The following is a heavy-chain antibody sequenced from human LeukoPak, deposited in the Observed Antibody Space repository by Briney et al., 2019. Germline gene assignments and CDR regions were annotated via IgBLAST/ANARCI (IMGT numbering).Heavy chain of an antibody. Sequence: GESLKISCKGPGYSFTSYWISWVRQMPGKGLEWMGIIYPGDSDTRYGRSFQGQVTISVDESITTAYLQWSSLKASDTAMYYCARSSSYSPYYFDSWGQGTLVTVSS. CDR2: IYPGDSDT. CDR3: ARSSSYSPYYFDS. D-gene: IGHD3-22*01. J-gene: IGHJ4*02. CDR1: GYSFTSYW. V-gene: IGHV5-51*01.